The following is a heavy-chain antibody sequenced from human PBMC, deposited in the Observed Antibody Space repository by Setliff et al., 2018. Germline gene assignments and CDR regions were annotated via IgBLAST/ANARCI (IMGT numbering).Heavy chain of an antibody. Sequence: QPGGSLRLSCVVSGFSFSNYGMTWVRQAPGKGLEWVSYISSSSSTIYYADSVKGRFTLSRDNAKNSLYLQMNSLTAGDTAVYYCARSSVVGGYSTTYYFDYMDVWGKGTTVTVSS. CDR2: ISSSSSTI. V-gene: IGHV3-48*01. CDR3: ARSSVVGGYSTTYYFDYMDV. D-gene: IGHD3-3*01. CDR1: GFSFSNYG. J-gene: IGHJ6*03.